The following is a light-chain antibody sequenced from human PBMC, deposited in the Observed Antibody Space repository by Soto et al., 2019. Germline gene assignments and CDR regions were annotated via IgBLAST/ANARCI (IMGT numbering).Light chain of an antibody. J-gene: IGLJ2*01. CDR2: QTS. V-gene: IGLV7-46*01. Sequence: QSVLTQEPSLTVSPGGTVTLTCGSSTGAVTSDHYPHWFQQKPGQAPMTLIYQTSNKHSWTPARFSGSLLGGKAALILSGAQPEDEAEYYCFLSCNGAHVVFGGGTKLTVL. CDR3: FLSCNGAHVV. CDR1: TGAVTSDHY.